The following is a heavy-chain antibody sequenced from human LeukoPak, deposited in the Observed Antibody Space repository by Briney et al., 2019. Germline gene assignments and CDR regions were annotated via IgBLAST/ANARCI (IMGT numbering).Heavy chain of an antibody. CDR3: AKSINWNYSPFDY. CDR2: ISDSGVGT. J-gene: IGHJ4*02. V-gene: IGHV3-23*01. CDR1: GFTFSSYG. D-gene: IGHD1-7*01. Sequence: SGGSLRLSCAASGFTFSSYGMNWVRQAPGKGLEWVSGISDSGVGTKHADSVKGRFTISRDNSKNTLYLQMSSLRAEDTAVYYCAKSINWNYSPFDYWGQGTLVTVSS.